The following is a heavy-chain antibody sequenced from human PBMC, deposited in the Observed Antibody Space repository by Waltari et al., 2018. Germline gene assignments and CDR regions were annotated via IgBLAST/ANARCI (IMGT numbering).Heavy chain of an antibody. D-gene: IGHD2-21*01. CDR2: INHRGST. CDR3: ARGFSGVVVIAMFDY. J-gene: IGHJ4*02. Sequence: QVQLQQWGAGLLKPSETLSLTCAVYGGSFSGYYWSWIRQPPGKGLEWIGEINHRGSTNYNPALKGRGTISVDTSKNQFSLKRSSVTAADTAVYYCARGFSGVVVIAMFDYWGQGTLVTVSS. V-gene: IGHV4-34*01. CDR1: GGSFSGYY.